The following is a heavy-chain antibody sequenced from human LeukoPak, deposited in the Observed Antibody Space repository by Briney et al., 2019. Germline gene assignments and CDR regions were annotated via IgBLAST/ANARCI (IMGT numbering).Heavy chain of an antibody. V-gene: IGHV4-59*01. CDR3: ASYFYDFWSGYYKGGAFDI. Sequence: SETLSLTCTVSGGSISSYYWSWIRQPPGKGLEWIGYIYYSGSTNYNPSLKSRVTISVDTSKNQFSLKLSSVTAADTAVHYCASYFYDFWSGYYKGGAFDIWGQGTMVTVSS. CDR1: GGSISSYY. CDR2: IYYSGST. J-gene: IGHJ3*02. D-gene: IGHD3-3*01.